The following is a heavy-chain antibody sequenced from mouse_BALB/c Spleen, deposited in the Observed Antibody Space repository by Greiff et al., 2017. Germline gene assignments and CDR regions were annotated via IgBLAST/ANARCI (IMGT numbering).Heavy chain of an antibody. CDR3: ARSITTVVATDYAMDY. V-gene: IGHV1S132*01. Sequence: QVQLQQSGAELLKPGASVKLSCKPSGYTFTSYWIQWVKQRPGQGLGWIGEIFPGTGTTYYNEKFKGKATLTIDTSSSTAYMQLSSLTSEDSAVYFCARSITTVVATDYAMDYWGQGTSVAVSS. J-gene: IGHJ4*01. CDR2: IFPGTGTT. D-gene: IGHD1-1*01. CDR1: GYTFTSYW.